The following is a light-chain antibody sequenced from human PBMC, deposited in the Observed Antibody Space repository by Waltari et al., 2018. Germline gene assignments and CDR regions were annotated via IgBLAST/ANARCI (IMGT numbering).Light chain of an antibody. Sequence: DIQMTQSPSTLSASVGDKVTITCRASQSIDRWLAWYQQKPGQAPHLLIYRASNLGSGAPSRFSSSGSGTEFTLTITGLQPDDLATYYCQQYDRSPYTFGQGTKVEIK. CDR2: RAS. V-gene: IGKV1-5*03. J-gene: IGKJ2*01. CDR1: QSIDRW. CDR3: QQYDRSPYT.